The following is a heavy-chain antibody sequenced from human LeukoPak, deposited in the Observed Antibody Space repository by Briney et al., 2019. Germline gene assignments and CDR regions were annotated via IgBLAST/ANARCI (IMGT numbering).Heavy chain of an antibody. CDR2: ISGSGGST. CDR1: GFTFSSYA. CDR3: AKSRERLLWFGELLSDFDY. Sequence: GGSLRLSCAASGFTFSSYAMSWVRQAPGKGLEWVSAISGSGGSTYYADSVKGRFTISRDNSKNTLYLQMNSLRAEDTAVYYCAKSRERLLWFGELLSDFDYWGQGTLVTVSS. V-gene: IGHV3-23*01. J-gene: IGHJ4*02. D-gene: IGHD3-10*01.